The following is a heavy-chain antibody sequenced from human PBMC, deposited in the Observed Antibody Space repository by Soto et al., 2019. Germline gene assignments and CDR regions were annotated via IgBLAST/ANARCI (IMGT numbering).Heavy chain of an antibody. D-gene: IGHD5-18*01. J-gene: IGHJ5*02. CDR1: GYTFTTYY. V-gene: IGHV5-10-1*03. Sequence: EVQLVQSGAVVKKPGESLRISCAASGYTFTTYYITWARQLPGKGLEWVGRIDPSDSYTTYNPSFQGHVTISADKSIRTDYLQWSSLEAPDSATYYRARGDTAVVRKGVDALGQGTPVTVSS. CDR3: ARGDTAVVRKGVDA. CDR2: IDPSDSYT.